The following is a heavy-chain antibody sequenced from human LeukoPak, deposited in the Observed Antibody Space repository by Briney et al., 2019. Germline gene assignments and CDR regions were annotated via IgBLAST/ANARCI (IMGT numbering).Heavy chain of an antibody. V-gene: IGHV3-21*01. D-gene: IGHD4-17*01. CDR3: AASTSVTSY. CDR1: GFTFSSYS. CDR2: ISGNSNYI. J-gene: IGHJ4*02. Sequence: GGSLRLSCAASGFTFSSYSMNWVRQAPGRGLEWVSSISGNSNYIYYADSMKGRFTISRDNAKSSLYLQMNSLRAEDTAVYYCAASTSVTSYWGQGTLVTVSS.